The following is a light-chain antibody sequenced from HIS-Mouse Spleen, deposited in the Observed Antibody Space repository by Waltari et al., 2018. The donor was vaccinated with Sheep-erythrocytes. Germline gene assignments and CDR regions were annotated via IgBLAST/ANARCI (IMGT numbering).Light chain of an antibody. V-gene: IGLV2-23*01. Sequence: QSALTQPPSVSQSPGQSITITCTGTSSDVARYNLFSWYQQHPGKAPKLMIYEGSKRPSGVSNRFSGSKSGNTASLTISGLQAEDEADYYCCSYAGSYTWVFGGGTKLTVL. J-gene: IGLJ3*02. CDR2: EGS. CDR3: CSYAGSYTWV. CDR1: SSDVARYNL.